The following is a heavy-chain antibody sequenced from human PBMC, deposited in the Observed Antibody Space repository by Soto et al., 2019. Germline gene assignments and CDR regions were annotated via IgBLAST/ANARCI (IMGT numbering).Heavy chain of an antibody. D-gene: IGHD2-15*01. CDR1: GFSFSVYG. V-gene: IGHV3-33*01. CDR2: IWYDASKQ. J-gene: IGHJ4*02. CDR3: AAWAEGATEVH. Sequence: HVQLVESGGGVVQPGRSLRLSCETSGFSFSVYGMHWVRQAPGKGLEWVAVIWYDASKQFYAASVEGRFTISRDNSKAILYLQMNSLRAEDTAVYYCAAWAEGATEVHWGQGTLVTVSS.